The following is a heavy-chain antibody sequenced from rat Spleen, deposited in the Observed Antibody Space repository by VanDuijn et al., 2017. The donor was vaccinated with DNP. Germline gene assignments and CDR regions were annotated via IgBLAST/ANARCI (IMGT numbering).Heavy chain of an antibody. CDR1: GFTFSNYD. CDR3: ARYMDA. J-gene: IGHJ4*01. V-gene: IGHV5-25*01. CDR2: ISTSGGST. Sequence: EVQLVESGGGLVQPGRSLKLSCAASGFTFSNYDMAWVRQAPTKGLEWVASISTSGGSTYYRDSVKGRFTVSRDNAKSTLYLQMDSLRSEDTATYYCARYMDAWGQGTSVTVSS.